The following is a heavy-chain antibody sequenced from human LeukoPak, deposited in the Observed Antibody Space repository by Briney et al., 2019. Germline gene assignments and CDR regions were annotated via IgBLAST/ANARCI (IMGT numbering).Heavy chain of an antibody. CDR1: GGTFSSYA. V-gene: IGHV1-69*06. D-gene: IGHD1-26*01. CDR3: AREHRNPLGATTFDY. J-gene: IGHJ4*02. Sequence: SVKVSCKASGGTFSSYAISWVRQAPGQGLEWMGGIIPIFGTANYAQKFQGRVTITADKSTSTAYMELSSLRSEDTAVYYCAREHRNPLGATTFDYWGQGTLVTVSS. CDR2: IIPIFGTA.